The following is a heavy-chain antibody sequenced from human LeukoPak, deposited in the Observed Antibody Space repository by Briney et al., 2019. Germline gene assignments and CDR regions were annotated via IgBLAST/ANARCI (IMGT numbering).Heavy chain of an antibody. CDR2: IYSAST. J-gene: IGHJ4*02. CDR3: ARGYSTSWTYYLDH. D-gene: IGHD6-13*01. Sequence: SETLSLTCAVSGYSISSGYYWGWIRQPPGKGLEWIGHIYSASTNYNPSLKSRVTISVDTSKNQFSLGLNSVTAADTAVYYCARGYSTSWTYYLDHWGQGALVTVSS. V-gene: IGHV4-38-2*01. CDR1: GYSISSGYY.